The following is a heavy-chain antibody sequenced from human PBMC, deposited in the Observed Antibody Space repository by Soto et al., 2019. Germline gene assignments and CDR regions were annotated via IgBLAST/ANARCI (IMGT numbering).Heavy chain of an antibody. D-gene: IGHD4-17*01. Sequence: PSETLSLTCTVSGGSISSSSYYWGWISQPPGKGLEWIGSIYYSGSTYYNPSLKSRVTISVDTSKNQFSLKLSSVTAADTAVYYCASWDYGDFPIWGQGTMVTVSS. V-gene: IGHV4-39*01. J-gene: IGHJ3*02. CDR3: ASWDYGDFPI. CDR2: IYYSGST. CDR1: GGSISSSSYY.